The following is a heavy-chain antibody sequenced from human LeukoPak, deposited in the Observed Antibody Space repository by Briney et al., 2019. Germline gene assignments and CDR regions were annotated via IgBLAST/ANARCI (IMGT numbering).Heavy chain of an antibody. CDR1: GFTFSSYG. J-gene: IGHJ4*02. Sequence: GGSLRLSCAASGFTFSSYGMHWVRQAPGKGLEWVAVISYDGSNKYYADSVKGRFTISRDNPKNTLYLQMNSLRAEDTAVYYCAKDRKLLWFGEFDYWGQGTLVTVSS. CDR3: AKDRKLLWFGEFDY. V-gene: IGHV3-30*18. D-gene: IGHD3-10*01. CDR2: ISYDGSNK.